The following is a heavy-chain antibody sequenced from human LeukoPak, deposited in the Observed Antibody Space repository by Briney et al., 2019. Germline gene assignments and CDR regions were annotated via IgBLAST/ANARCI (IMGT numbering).Heavy chain of an antibody. V-gene: IGHV4-34*01. CDR1: GGSFSGYY. D-gene: IGHD3-10*01. J-gene: IGHJ5*02. Sequence: TPSETLSLTCAVYGGSFSGYYWSWIRQPPGKGLEWIGEINHSGSTNYNPSLKSRVTISVDTSKNQFSLKLSSVTAADTAVYYCARTGVRGVIIGLTNNWFDPWGQGTLVTVSS. CDR2: INHSGST. CDR3: ARTGVRGVIIGLTNNWFDP.